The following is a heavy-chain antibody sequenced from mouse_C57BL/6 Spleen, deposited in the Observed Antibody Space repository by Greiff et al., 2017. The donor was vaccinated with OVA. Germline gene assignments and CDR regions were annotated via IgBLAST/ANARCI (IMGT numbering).Heavy chain of an antibody. V-gene: IGHV1-42*01. CDR3: ARELPDY. CDR2: INPSTGGA. Sequence: VQLKESGPELVKPGASVKISCKASGYSFTGYYMNWVKQSPEKSLEWIGEINPSTGGATYNQKFKAKATLTVDKSSSTAYMQLKSLTSEDSAVYYCARELPDYWGQGTTLTVSS. J-gene: IGHJ2*01. CDR1: GYSFTGYY.